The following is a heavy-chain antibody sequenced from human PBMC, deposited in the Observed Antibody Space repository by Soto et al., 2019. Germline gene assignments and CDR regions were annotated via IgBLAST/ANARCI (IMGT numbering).Heavy chain of an antibody. D-gene: IGHD5-18*01. CDR1: GGSISSGDYY. Sequence: SETLSLTCTVSGGSISSGDYYWSWIRQPPXKGLEWIGYIYYSGTTYYNPSLKSRVTISVDTSKNQFSLKVSSVTAADTAVYYCARALIQLWPHYYYGMDVWGQGTTVTVSS. V-gene: IGHV4-30-4*01. J-gene: IGHJ6*02. CDR3: ARALIQLWPHYYYGMDV. CDR2: IYYSGTT.